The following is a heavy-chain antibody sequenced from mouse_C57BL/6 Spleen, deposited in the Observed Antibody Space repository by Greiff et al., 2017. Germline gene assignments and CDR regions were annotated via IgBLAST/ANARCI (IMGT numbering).Heavy chain of an antibody. D-gene: IGHD2-4*01. CDR3: ARGGDYDHYAMDY. V-gene: IGHV1-61*01. CDR2: IYPSDSET. CDR1: GYTFTSYW. Sequence: QVQLKQPGAELVRPGSSVKLSCKASGYTFTSYWMDWVKQRPGQGLEWIGNIYPSDSETHYNQKFKDKATLTVDKSSSTAYMQLSSLTSEDSAVYYCARGGDYDHYAMDYWGQGTSVTVSS. J-gene: IGHJ4*01.